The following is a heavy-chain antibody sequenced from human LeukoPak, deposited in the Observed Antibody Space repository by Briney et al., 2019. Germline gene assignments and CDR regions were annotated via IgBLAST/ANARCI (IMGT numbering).Heavy chain of an antibody. J-gene: IGHJ5*02. Sequence: GESLKISCEGSGYSFSTYWIGWVRQMPGKGLEWMGIIYPGDSDTRYSPSFQGQVTISADKSIRTAYLQWSSLKASDTAMYYCARAGIAAAGTGNWFDPWGQGTLVTVSS. D-gene: IGHD6-13*01. CDR2: IYPGDSDT. CDR1: GYSFSTYW. V-gene: IGHV5-51*01. CDR3: ARAGIAAAGTGNWFDP.